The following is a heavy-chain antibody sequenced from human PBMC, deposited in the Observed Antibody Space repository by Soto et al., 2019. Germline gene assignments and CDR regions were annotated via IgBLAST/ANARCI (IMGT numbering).Heavy chain of an antibody. CDR1: GFTFSSYS. CDR2: MSYDRVNK. V-gene: IGHV3-30-3*01. J-gene: IGHJ5*02. CDR3: ARDGRPAVHGRWFDP. D-gene: IGHD2-15*01. Sequence: MQVVESGGGVVQPGTSLRLSCTGSGFTFSSYSMHWFRQAPGKGLEWVAVMSYDRVNKFYGDPVKGRFTVSRDNSKSTMYLHMNNLTFEDTAIYYCARDGRPAVHGRWFDPWGQGTAVTVSS.